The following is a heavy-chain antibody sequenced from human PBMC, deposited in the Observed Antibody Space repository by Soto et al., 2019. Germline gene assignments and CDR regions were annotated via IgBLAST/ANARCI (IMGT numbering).Heavy chain of an antibody. CDR2: RWFDGSIA. CDR1: GFTFSSYG. Sequence: QPGGSLRLSCAASGFTFSSYGMHWVRQAPGKGLEWVAVRWFDGSIAYYAESVKGRFTISRDDSRNTVYLHMNSLRGEDTAMYYCARDGARIDSSGKFDYWGQGTQVTVSS. CDR3: ARDGARIDSSGKFDY. V-gene: IGHV3-33*01. D-gene: IGHD3-22*01. J-gene: IGHJ4*02.